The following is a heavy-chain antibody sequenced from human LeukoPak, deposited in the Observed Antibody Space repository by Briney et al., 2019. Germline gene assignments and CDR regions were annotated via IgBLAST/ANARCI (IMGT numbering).Heavy chain of an antibody. Sequence: PGGSLRLSCAASGFTFSSYSMNWVRQAPGKGLEWVSSISSSSSYIYYADSVKGRFTISRDNAKNSLYLQMNSLRAEDTAVYYCARSPSLTYYDFWSGHFWGQGTLVTVPS. CDR2: ISSSSSYI. J-gene: IGHJ4*02. V-gene: IGHV3-21*01. CDR3: ARSPSLTYYDFWSGHF. CDR1: GFTFSSYS. D-gene: IGHD3-3*01.